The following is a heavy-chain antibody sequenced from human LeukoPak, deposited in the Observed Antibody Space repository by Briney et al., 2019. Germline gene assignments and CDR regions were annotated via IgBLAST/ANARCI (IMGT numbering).Heavy chain of an antibody. J-gene: IGHJ4*02. Sequence: GGSLRLSCTASGFTFGDYAMSWVRQAPGKGLEWVGFIRSKAYGGTTEYAASVKGRFTISRDDSKSIAYLQMDSLKTEDTAVYYCTRRDKVATIDYFDYWGQGTLVTVSS. CDR1: GFTFGDYA. CDR2: IRSKAYGGTT. D-gene: IGHD5-12*01. V-gene: IGHV3-49*04. CDR3: TRRDKVATIDYFDY.